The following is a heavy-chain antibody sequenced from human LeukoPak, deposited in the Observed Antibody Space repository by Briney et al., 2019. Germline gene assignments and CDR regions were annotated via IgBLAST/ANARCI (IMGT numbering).Heavy chain of an antibody. Sequence: GGSLRLSCAASGFTFSSYSMNWVRQAPGKGLEWVSSISSSSSYIYYADSVKGRFTISRDNAKNSLYLQMNSLRAGDTAVYYCARDGDIVVVPAAFEGYFDYWGQGTLVTVSS. CDR2: ISSSSSYI. CDR3: ARDGDIVVVPAAFEGYFDY. V-gene: IGHV3-21*01. J-gene: IGHJ4*02. D-gene: IGHD2-2*01. CDR1: GFTFSSYS.